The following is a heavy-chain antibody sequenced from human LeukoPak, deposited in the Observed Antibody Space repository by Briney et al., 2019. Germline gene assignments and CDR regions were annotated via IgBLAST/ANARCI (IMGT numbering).Heavy chain of an antibody. Sequence: GGSLRLSCAASGFIFNDYYMTWIRQVPVKGLEWVSSISSSGSYIYYADSVKGRFTISRDNAKNSLYLQMNSLRADDTAVYHCARGAGTIFGEYYYYMDVWGKGTAVTVSS. V-gene: IGHV3-11*04. J-gene: IGHJ6*03. CDR3: ARGAGTIFGEYYYYMDV. D-gene: IGHD3-3*01. CDR1: GFIFNDYY. CDR2: ISSSGSYI.